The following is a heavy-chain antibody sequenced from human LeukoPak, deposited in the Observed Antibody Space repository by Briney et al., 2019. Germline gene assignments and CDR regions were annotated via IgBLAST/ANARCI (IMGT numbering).Heavy chain of an antibody. CDR1: GFIFSSYW. V-gene: IGHV3-74*01. J-gene: IGHJ4*02. CDR3: ARRVVVPAAPYYFDY. Sequence: GGSLRLSCAASGFIFSSYWMHWVRQAPGKGLVWVSRINSDGSSTSYADSVKGRFTISRDDAKNTLYLQMNSLRAEDTAVYYCARRVVVPAAPYYFDYWGQGTLVTVSS. CDR2: INSDGSST. D-gene: IGHD2-2*01.